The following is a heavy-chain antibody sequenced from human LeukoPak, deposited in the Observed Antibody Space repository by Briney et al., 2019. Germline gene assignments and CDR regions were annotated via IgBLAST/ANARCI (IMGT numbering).Heavy chain of an antibody. CDR2: IKSKTDGGTT. Sequence: GGSLRLSCAASGFTFSNAWMSWVRQAPGKGLEWVGRIKSKTDGGTTDYAAPVKGRFTISRDDSKDTLYLQMNSLKTEDTAVYYCTGRYCSDAGCYDYWGQGTLVTVSS. V-gene: IGHV3-15*01. J-gene: IGHJ4*02. CDR3: TGRYCSDAGCYDY. CDR1: GFTFSNAW. D-gene: IGHD2-15*01.